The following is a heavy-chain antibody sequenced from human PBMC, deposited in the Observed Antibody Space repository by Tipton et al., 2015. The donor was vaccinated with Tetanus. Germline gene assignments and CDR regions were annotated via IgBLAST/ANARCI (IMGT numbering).Heavy chain of an antibody. D-gene: IGHD5-12*01. CDR1: GGSISTGGYS. Sequence: TLSLTCTVPGGSISTGGYSWNWIRQLPGKGLEWIGYIYDSGNTHYNPSLKSRVTISIDGSKTQFPLKLTSVTAADTAVYYCARNHPPRGYPYGGFHSWGQGTLVTVSS. CDR3: ARNHPPRGYPYGGFHS. J-gene: IGHJ4*02. V-gene: IGHV4-31*03. CDR2: IYDSGNT.